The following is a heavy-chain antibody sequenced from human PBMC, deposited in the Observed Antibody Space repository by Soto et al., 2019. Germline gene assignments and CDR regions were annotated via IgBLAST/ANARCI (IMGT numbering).Heavy chain of an antibody. V-gene: IGHV4-34*01. D-gene: IGHD5-12*01. Sequence: PSDTPSLSCPIYGFSFSCYYLILIRQPPGKGLEWIGEINHSGSTNYNPSLKSRVTISVDTPKKQFFLNLRSVTAADTAVYYCARGGGYNFGIDYWGRGILVTVAA. CDR1: GFSFSCYY. J-gene: IGHJ4*02. CDR3: ARGGGYNFGIDY. CDR2: INHSGST.